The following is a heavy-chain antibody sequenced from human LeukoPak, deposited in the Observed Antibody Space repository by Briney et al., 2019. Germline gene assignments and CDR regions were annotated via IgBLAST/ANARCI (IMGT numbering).Heavy chain of an antibody. CDR2: IYYSGST. CDR3: ARQVVGAPFDN. J-gene: IGHJ4*02. V-gene: IGHV4-59*08. CDR1: GGPISSYY. Sequence: SETLSLTCTVSGGPISSYYWSWLRQPPGKGLEWIGYIYYSGSTNYSPSLKSRVTISADTSKNQFSLNLSSVTAADTAVYYCARQVVGAPFDNWGQGTLVTVSS. D-gene: IGHD1-26*01.